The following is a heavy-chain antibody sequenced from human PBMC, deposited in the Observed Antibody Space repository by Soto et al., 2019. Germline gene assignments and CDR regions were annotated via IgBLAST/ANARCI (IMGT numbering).Heavy chain of an antibody. J-gene: IGHJ5*02. D-gene: IGHD3-22*01. CDR3: ARSITVIVGNWFDP. Sequence: PSETLSLTCTVSGGSISSGDYYWSWIRQPPGKGLEWIGYIYYSGSTYYNPSLKSRVTISVDTSKNQFSLKLSSVTAADTAVYYCARSITVIVGNWFDPWGQGTQVTVSS. V-gene: IGHV4-30-4*01. CDR1: GGSISSGDYY. CDR2: IYYSGST.